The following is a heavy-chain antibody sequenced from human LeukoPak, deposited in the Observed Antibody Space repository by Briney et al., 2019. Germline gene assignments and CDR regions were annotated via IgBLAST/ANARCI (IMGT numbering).Heavy chain of an antibody. Sequence: PGGSLRLSCAASGFTFSSYAMSWVHQAPGKGLEWVSAISGSGGSTYYADSVKGRFTISRDNSKNTLYLQMNSLRAEDTAVYYCAKYRGSGSDGFDYWGQGTLVTVSS. V-gene: IGHV3-23*01. D-gene: IGHD3-10*01. CDR1: GFTFSSYA. J-gene: IGHJ4*02. CDR3: AKYRGSGSDGFDY. CDR2: ISGSGGST.